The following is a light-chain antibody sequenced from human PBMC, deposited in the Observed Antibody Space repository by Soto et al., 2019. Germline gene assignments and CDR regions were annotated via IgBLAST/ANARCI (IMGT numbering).Light chain of an antibody. V-gene: IGLV6-57*04. CDR3: QSYDSSNRVL. Sequence: NFMLTQPHSVSESPGKTVTISCTRSSGSIASNYVQWYQQRPGSAPTTVIYEDNQRPSGVPDRFSGSIDSSSNSASLTISGLKTEDEADYYCQSYDSSNRVLLGGGTKLTVL. CDR1: SGSIASNY. CDR2: EDN. J-gene: IGLJ2*01.